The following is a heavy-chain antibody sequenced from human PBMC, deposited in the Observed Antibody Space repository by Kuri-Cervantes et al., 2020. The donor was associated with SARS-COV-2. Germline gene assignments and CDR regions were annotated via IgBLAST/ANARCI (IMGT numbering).Heavy chain of an antibody. D-gene: IGHD3-22*01. V-gene: IGHV1-24*01. J-gene: IGHJ5*02. Sequence: ASVKVSCKVSGYTLTELSMHWVRQAPGKGLEWMGGFDPEDGETIYAQKFQGRVTMTEDTSTDTAYMGLSSLRSEDTAVYYCATVYYDSSGYYYRWFDPWGQGTLVTVSS. CDR2: FDPEDGET. CDR1: GYTLTELS. CDR3: ATVYYDSSGYYYRWFDP.